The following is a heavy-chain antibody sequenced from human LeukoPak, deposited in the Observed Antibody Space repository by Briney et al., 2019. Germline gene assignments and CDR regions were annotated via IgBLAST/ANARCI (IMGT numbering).Heavy chain of an antibody. CDR1: GFTFHDYA. V-gene: IGHV3-9*01. Sequence: GRSLRLSCAASGFTFHDYAMHWVRQAPGKGLEWVSGISWNSGSIGYADSVKGRFTISRDNAKNSLYLQMNSLRPEDTAFYYCAKDKGSGWSGIDYWGQGTLVTVSS. CDR2: ISWNSGSI. CDR3: AKDKGSGWSGIDY. J-gene: IGHJ4*02. D-gene: IGHD6-19*01.